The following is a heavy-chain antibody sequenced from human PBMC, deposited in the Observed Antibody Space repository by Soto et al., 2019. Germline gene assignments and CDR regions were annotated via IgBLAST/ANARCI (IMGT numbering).Heavy chain of an antibody. J-gene: IGHJ6*02. CDR3: AKGFQFGSAMDV. V-gene: IGHV3-23*01. D-gene: IGHD3-10*01. CDR1: GFTFSSYA. Sequence: AGGSLRLSCAASGFTFSSYAMSWVRQAPGEGLAWVSTTTGGGHNTYYADSVKGRFTISRDNSKNTVYLQMNSLRAEDTAIYYCAKGFQFGSAMDVWGQGTTVTVSS. CDR2: TTGGGHNT.